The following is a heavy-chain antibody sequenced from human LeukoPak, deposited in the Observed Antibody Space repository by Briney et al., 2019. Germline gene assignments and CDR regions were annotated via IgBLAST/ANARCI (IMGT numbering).Heavy chain of an antibody. CDR2: ISAYNGKT. CDR1: GYTFTSYG. V-gene: IGHV1-18*01. CDR3: AREWYYDFWSGYAEFDY. J-gene: IGHJ4*02. Sequence: GASXXVSCKASGYTFTSYGISWVRQAPGQGLEWMGWISAYNGKTNYEKKLQGRVTMTTDTSTSTAYMELRSLRSDDTAVYYCAREWYYDFWSGYAEFDYWGQGTLVTVSS. D-gene: IGHD3-3*01.